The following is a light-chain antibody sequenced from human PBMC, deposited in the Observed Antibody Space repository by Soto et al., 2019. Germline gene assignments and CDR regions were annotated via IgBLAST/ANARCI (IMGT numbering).Light chain of an antibody. CDR2: AAS. CDR1: QSISRY. CDR3: LQHNDFPWT. J-gene: IGKJ1*01. V-gene: IGKV1-17*01. Sequence: DIQLTQSPSSLSASVGDRITITCRSSQSISRYLNWYQQKPGKAPKRLIYAASSLQSGVPSRFSGSGSGTEFTLTISSLQPEDFATYYCLQHNDFPWTFGQGTKVDIK.